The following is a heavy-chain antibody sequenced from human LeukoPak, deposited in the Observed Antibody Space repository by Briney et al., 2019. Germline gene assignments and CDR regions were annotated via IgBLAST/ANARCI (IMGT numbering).Heavy chain of an antibody. CDR2: IDNRGST. CDR3: ARDSDSGFQ. J-gene: IGHJ4*02. CDR1: GGSFSFYF. Sequence: SSETLSLTGTVSGGSFSFYFWHWIRQPPGEGLDWIGEIDNRGSTQYKPSLRSRGIISIDTSGNHFSLKLTSVTAADTAVYFCARDSDSGFQWGQGMLVTVSS. V-gene: IGHV4-34*01. D-gene: IGHD3-16*01.